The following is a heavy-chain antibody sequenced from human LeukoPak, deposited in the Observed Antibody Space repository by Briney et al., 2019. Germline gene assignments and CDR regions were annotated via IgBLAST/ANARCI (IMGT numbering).Heavy chain of an antibody. J-gene: IGHJ4*02. D-gene: IGHD5-18*01. CDR2: IYYSGST. V-gene: IGHV4-39*07. CDR3: ARGYLDKRGYSYGFFGY. Sequence: SETLSLTCTVSGGSISSSSYYWGWIRQPPGKGLEWIGSIYYSGSTYYNPSLKSRVTISVDTSKNQFSLKLSSVTAADTAVYYCARGYLDKRGYSYGFFGYWGQGTLVTVSS. CDR1: GGSISSSSYY.